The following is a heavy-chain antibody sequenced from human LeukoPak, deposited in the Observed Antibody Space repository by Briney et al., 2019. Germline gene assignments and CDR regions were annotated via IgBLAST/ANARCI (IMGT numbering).Heavy chain of an antibody. V-gene: IGHV3-23*01. D-gene: IGHD5-12*01. CDR3: VKDRPTWPIDY. Sequence: GGSLRLSCAASGLTFTSYSMSWVRQAPGKGLEWVSSIGSSGVTTYYADSVKGRFTISRDNSKNTLYLQMNSLGDEDTAVYYCVKDRPTWPIDYWGQGTLVTVSS. J-gene: IGHJ4*02. CDR1: GLTFTSYS. CDR2: IGSSGVTT.